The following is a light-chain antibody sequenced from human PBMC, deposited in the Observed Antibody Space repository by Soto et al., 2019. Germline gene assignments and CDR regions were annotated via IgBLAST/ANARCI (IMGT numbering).Light chain of an antibody. Sequence: VMTQSPATLSVSPGERATLSCRASQSVSTNLAWYHQKPGQAPRLLIYGASTRASGIPARFSGSGSGTEFTLTISSLQSEDFAVYYCQQYNNWPQAFGQGTKVEIK. V-gene: IGKV3-15*01. CDR2: GAS. CDR3: QQYNNWPQA. J-gene: IGKJ1*01. CDR1: QSVSTN.